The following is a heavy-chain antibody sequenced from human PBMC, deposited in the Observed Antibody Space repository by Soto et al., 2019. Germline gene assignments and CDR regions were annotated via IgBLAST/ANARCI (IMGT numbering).Heavy chain of an antibody. J-gene: IGHJ4*02. Sequence: EVQLVQSGAEVKKPGATVTISCKVSGYKFTAYYIHWVQQAPGKGLKWMGLLDPADGKTVYAEKFQGRVSITADTSTDTAYMEVSSLRSEDTAVYYCATLSRSTGGIFDYWGQGTLVRVSS. CDR1: GYKFTAYY. V-gene: IGHV1-69-2*01. CDR3: ATLSRSTGGIFDY. D-gene: IGHD4-4*01. CDR2: LDPADGKT.